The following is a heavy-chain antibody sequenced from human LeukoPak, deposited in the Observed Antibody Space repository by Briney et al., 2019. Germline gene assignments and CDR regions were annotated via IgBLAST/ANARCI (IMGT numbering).Heavy chain of an antibody. V-gene: IGHV4-39*07. CDR3: ARYGNSAVY. CDR1: GVSISISRHY. D-gene: IGHD4-23*01. CDR2: IHYTGTT. Sequence: SETLSLTCTVSGVSISISRHYWAWIRQPPGKGLDWIGTIHYTGTTYYKPSLRSRVSISVDRSTNLFSLRVSPVTAADTAVYYCARYGNSAVYWGQGTLVTVSS. J-gene: IGHJ4*02.